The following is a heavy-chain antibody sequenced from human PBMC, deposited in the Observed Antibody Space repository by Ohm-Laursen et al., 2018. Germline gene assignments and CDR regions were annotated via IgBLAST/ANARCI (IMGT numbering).Heavy chain of an antibody. Sequence: SLRLSCAASGFTFCNYWMHWVRHAPGKGLGWVSLINSDGSSISYEDSVKGRFTISKDNANNFLYLQMNSLRAEDTAVYYCARDISPLIVGVAFDVFDIWGQGTMVTVSS. CDR2: INSDGSSI. V-gene: IGHV3-74*01. D-gene: IGHD1-26*01. CDR3: ARDISPLIVGVAFDVFDI. CDR1: GFTFCNYW. J-gene: IGHJ3*02.